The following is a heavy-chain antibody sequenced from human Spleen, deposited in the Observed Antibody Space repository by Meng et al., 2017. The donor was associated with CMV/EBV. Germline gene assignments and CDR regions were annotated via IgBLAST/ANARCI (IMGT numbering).Heavy chain of an antibody. Sequence: GELGGSGGGFVQPGGSLRVSCAAFGFTFSSYAMHWVRQAPGKGLEWVAVISGSGGSTYYADSVKGRFTISRDNSKNTLYLQMNSLRAEDTAVYYCAKDREGDGDEYFQHWGQGTLVTVSS. CDR3: AKDREGDGDEYFQH. V-gene: IGHV3-23*04. CDR1: GFTFSSYA. D-gene: IGHD2-21*01. CDR2: ISGSGGST. J-gene: IGHJ1*01.